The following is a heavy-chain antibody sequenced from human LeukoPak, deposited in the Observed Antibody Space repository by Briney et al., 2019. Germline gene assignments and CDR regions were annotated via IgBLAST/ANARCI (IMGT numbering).Heavy chain of an antibody. V-gene: IGHV1-69*13. Sequence: GASVKVSCKASGGTFSSYAISWVRQAPGQGLEWMGGIIPIFGTANYAQKFQGRVTITADESTSTAYMELSSLRSEDTAVYYCARSGGSWELRHYFDYWGQGTLVTVSS. J-gene: IGHJ4*02. CDR1: GGTFSSYA. CDR3: ARSGGSWELRHYFDY. CDR2: IIPIFGTA. D-gene: IGHD1-26*01.